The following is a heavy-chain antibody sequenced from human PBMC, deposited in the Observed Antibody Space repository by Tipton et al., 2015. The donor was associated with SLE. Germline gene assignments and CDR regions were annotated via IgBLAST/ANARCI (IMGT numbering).Heavy chain of an antibody. D-gene: IGHD2-15*01. CDR2: ISSSGSTI. Sequence: SLRLSCAASGFTFSSYEMNWVRQAPGKGLEWVSYISSSGSTIYYADSVKGRFTISRDNAKNSLYLQMNSLRAEDTAVYYCARDEYCSGGSCPNWFDPWGQGTLVTVSS. J-gene: IGHJ5*02. CDR1: GFTFSSYE. CDR3: ARDEYCSGGSCPNWFDP. V-gene: IGHV3-48*03.